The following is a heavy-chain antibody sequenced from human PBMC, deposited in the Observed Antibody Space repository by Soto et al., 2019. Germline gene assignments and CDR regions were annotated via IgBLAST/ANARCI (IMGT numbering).Heavy chain of an antibody. CDR1: GFNFSSYA. D-gene: IGHD2-2*01. CDR3: AKEGSSSLWYFDC. V-gene: IGHV3-23*01. CDR2: ISGSGGST. J-gene: IGHJ4*02. Sequence: GGSLRLSCAASGFNFSSYAMSWVRQAPGRGLEWVSIISGSGGSTYYADSVKGRLTISRDNSKNTLYLQVNSLRAEDTALYYCAKEGSSSLWYFDCWGQGALVTVSS.